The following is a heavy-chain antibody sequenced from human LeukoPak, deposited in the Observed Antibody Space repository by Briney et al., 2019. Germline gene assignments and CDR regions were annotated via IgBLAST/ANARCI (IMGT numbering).Heavy chain of an antibody. Sequence: PSETLSLTCAVYGGSFSGYYWSWIRQPPGKGLEWIGEINHSGSTNYNPSLKSRVTISVDTSKNQFSLKLSSVTAADTAVYYCAERVDTFDYWGQGTLVTVSS. J-gene: IGHJ4*02. CDR2: INHSGST. CDR1: GGSFSGYY. V-gene: IGHV4-34*01. D-gene: IGHD3-22*01. CDR3: AERVDTFDY.